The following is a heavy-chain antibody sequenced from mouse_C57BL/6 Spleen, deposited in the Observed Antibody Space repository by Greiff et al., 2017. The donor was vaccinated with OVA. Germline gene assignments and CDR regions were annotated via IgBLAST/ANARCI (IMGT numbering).Heavy chain of an antibody. J-gene: IGHJ2*01. CDR3: ARRLPANWDEDYDD. CDR1: GYTFTSYW. Sequence: QVQLQQPGAELVMPGASVKLSCKASGYTFTSYWMHWVKQRPGQGLEWIGEIDPSDSYTNYNQKFKGKSTLTVDKSSSTAYMQLSSLTSEDSAVYYCARRLPANWDEDYDDWGQGTTLTVSS. D-gene: IGHD4-1*01. V-gene: IGHV1-69*01. CDR2: IDPSDSYT.